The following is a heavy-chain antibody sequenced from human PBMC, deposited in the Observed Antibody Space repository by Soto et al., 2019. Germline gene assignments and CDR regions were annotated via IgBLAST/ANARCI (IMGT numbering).Heavy chain of an antibody. Sequence: GGSLRLSCAASGFTFSSYAMHWVRQAPGKGLEWVAVISYDGSNKYYADSVKGRFTISRDNSKNTLYLQMSSLRTEDTAVYYCAREQYYFDYWGQGTLVTVAS. CDR3: AREQYYFDY. CDR2: ISYDGSNK. CDR1: GFTFSSYA. J-gene: IGHJ4*02. V-gene: IGHV3-30-3*01.